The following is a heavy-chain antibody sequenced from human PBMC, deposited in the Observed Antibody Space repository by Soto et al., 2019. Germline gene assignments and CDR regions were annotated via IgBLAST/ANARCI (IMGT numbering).Heavy chain of an antibody. CDR3: ARDEEYSSSSFPNWFDP. J-gene: IGHJ5*02. CDR1: GFTFSSYS. Sequence: GGSLRLSCAASGFTFSSYSMNWVRQAPGKGLEWVSSISSSSSYIYYADSVKGRFTISRDNAKNSLYLQMNSLRAEDTAVYYCARDEEYSSSSFPNWFDPWGQGTLVTVSS. V-gene: IGHV3-21*01. D-gene: IGHD6-6*01. CDR2: ISSSSSYI.